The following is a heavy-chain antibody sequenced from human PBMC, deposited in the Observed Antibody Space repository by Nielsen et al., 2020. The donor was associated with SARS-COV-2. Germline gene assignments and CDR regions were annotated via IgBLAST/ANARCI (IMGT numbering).Heavy chain of an antibody. Sequence: GESLKISCAASGFTFSSYGMHWVRQAPGKGLEWVAVISYDGSNEYYADSVKGRFTISRDNSKNTLYLQMNSLRAEDTAVYYCAKYTVSGEYLNYYYYYGMDVWGQGTTVTVSS. D-gene: IGHD3-16*01. CDR3: AKYTVSGEYLNYYYYYGMDV. CDR2: ISYDGSNE. V-gene: IGHV3-30*18. J-gene: IGHJ6*02. CDR1: GFTFSSYG.